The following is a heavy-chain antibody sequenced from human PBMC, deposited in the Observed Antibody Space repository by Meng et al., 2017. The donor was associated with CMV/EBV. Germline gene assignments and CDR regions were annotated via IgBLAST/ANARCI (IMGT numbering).Heavy chain of an antibody. CDR3: AKDARSLGLGYCSSTSCYNWFDP. J-gene: IGHJ5*02. CDR1: GFTVSGNY. Sequence: GGSLRLSCAASGFTVSGNYMSWVRQAPGKGLEWVSVVFGGASTYYADSVKGRFTISRDNSKNTLYLQMNSLRAEDTAVYYCAKDARSLGLGYCSSTSCYNWFDPWGQGTLVTVSS. D-gene: IGHD2-2*01. CDR2: VFGGAST. V-gene: IGHV3-66*02.